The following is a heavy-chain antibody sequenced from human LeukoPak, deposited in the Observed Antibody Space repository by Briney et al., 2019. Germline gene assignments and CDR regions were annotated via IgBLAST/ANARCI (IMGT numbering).Heavy chain of an antibody. CDR1: GFTFSSYS. D-gene: IGHD5-12*01. V-gene: IGHV3-48*04. J-gene: IGHJ4*02. CDR2: ISSSSTI. Sequence: GGSLRLSCAASGFTFSSYSMNWVRQAPGKGLEWVSYISSSSTIYYADSVKGRFTISRDNAKNSLYLQMNSLRAEDTAVYYCARDLGGYDSAYWGQGTLVAVSS. CDR3: ARDLGGYDSAY.